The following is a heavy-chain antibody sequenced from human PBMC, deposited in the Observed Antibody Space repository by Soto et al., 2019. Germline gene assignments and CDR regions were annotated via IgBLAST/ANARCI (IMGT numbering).Heavy chain of an antibody. CDR3: ARAVMYSSSWEGNYFDY. V-gene: IGHV1-18*01. CDR2: ISAYNGNT. Sequence: GASVKVSCKASGYTFTSYGISWVRQAPGQGLEWMGWISAYNGNTNYAQKLQGRVTMTTDTSTSTAYMELRSLRSDDTAVYYCARAVMYSSSWEGNYFDYWGQGTLVTVSS. CDR1: GYTFTSYG. J-gene: IGHJ4*02. D-gene: IGHD6-13*01.